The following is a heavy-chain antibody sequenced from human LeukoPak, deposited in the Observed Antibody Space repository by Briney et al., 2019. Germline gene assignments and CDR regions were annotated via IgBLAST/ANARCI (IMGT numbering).Heavy chain of an antibody. V-gene: IGHV3-48*01. Sequence: GGSLRLSCAASGFTFSTHNMNWVRQAPGKGLEWVSYISSSSSTIYYADSVKGRFTISRDNSKNTLYLQMNSLRAEDTAVYYCARERLDDYGDSSFDYWGQGTLVTVSS. CDR1: GFTFSTHN. D-gene: IGHD4-17*01. CDR2: ISSSSSTI. J-gene: IGHJ4*02. CDR3: ARERLDDYGDSSFDY.